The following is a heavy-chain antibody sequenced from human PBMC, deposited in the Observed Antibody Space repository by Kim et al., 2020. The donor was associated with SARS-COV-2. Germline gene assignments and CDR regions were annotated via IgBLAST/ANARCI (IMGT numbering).Heavy chain of an antibody. CDR3: ARGGWEPQFYYYYYGMDV. CDR1: GGSFSGYY. CDR2: INHSGST. D-gene: IGHD1-26*01. V-gene: IGHV4-34*01. J-gene: IGHJ6*01. Sequence: SQTLSLTCAVYGGSFSGYYWSWIRQPPGKGLEWIGEINHSGSTNYNPSLKSRVTISVDTSKNQFSLKLSSVTAADTAVYYCARGGWEPQFYYYYYGMDVW.